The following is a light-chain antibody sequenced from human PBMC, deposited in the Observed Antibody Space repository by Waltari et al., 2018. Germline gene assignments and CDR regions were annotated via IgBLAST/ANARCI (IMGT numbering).Light chain of an antibody. Sequence: EIVLTQSPGTLSLSPVERATLPCRASQSVSSSYLAWYQQKPGQAPRLLLYGASSRATGIPDRFSGSGSGTDFTLTISRLEPEDFAVYYCQQYGSSPYTFGQGTKLEIK. CDR2: GAS. CDR3: QQYGSSPYT. CDR1: QSVSSSY. J-gene: IGKJ2*01. V-gene: IGKV3-20*01.